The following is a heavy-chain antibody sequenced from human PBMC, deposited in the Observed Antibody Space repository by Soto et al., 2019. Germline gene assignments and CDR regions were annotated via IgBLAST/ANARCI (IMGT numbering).Heavy chain of an antibody. J-gene: IGHJ4*02. CDR2: VHGGGST. CDR1: GFTVSNNH. Sequence: VQLVESGGGLIQPGGSPRLSCAASGFTVSNNHMTWVRQAAGKGLELVSFVHGGGSTSYADSVKGRFTISRDNSKNTLSLQMDSLRAEDTAIYYRAGRLTTAASLDYWGRGTLVTVSS. CDR3: AGRLTTAASLDY. D-gene: IGHD3-16*01. V-gene: IGHV3-53*01.